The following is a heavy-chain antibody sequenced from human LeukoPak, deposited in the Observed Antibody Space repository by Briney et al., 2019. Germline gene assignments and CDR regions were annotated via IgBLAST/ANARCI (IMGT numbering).Heavy chain of an antibody. V-gene: IGHV3-74*03. CDR2: INADGSST. D-gene: IGHD5-12*01. J-gene: IGHJ5*02. Sequence: PGGSLRLSCAASGFTFSTHWMHWVRQAPGKGLVWVSRINADGSSTMYADSVKGRFTISRDNAKNTLYLQMNSLGAEDTAVYYRARTFEGYPLGWWFDPWGQGTQVTVSS. CDR1: GFTFSTHW. CDR3: ARTFEGYPLGWWFDP.